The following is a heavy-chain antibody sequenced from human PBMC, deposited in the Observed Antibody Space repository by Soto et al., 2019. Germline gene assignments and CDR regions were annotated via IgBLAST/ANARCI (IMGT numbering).Heavy chain of an antibody. CDR3: ARSRFSSGWVDY. Sequence: QLQLQESGPGLVKPSETLSLTCTVSGGSISSSSYYWGWIRQPPGKGLEWIGSIYYSGSTYYNPSLKSRVTIAVDTSKNQFSLKLSSVTAADTAVYYCARSRFSSGWVDYWGQGTLVTVSS. V-gene: IGHV4-39*01. CDR1: GGSISSSSYY. J-gene: IGHJ4*02. CDR2: IYYSGST. D-gene: IGHD6-19*01.